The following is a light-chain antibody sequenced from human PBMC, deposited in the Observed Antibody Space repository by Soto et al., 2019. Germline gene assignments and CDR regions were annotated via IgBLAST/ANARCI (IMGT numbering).Light chain of an antibody. Sequence: MMTQSPATLSVSPGERATLSCRASQTVRSDFAWYQHKPGQAPRLLIYGASTRATGIPARFSGSGSGTEFTLTISSLQSEDFAVYYCQQYNNWPLTFGGGTKVDIK. CDR1: QTVRSD. CDR2: GAS. V-gene: IGKV3-15*01. J-gene: IGKJ4*01. CDR3: QQYNNWPLT.